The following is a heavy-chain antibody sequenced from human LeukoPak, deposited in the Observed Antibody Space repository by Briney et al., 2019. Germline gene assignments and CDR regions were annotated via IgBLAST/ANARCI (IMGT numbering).Heavy chain of an antibody. CDR1: GFTFSFYA. CDR2: ISGSGGST. J-gene: IGHJ4*02. V-gene: IGHV3-23*01. CDR3: AKVGCSSTSCSFDY. D-gene: IGHD2-2*01. Sequence: GGSLRLSCAASGFTFSFYAMSWVRQPPGKGLEWVSAISGSGGSTYYAGSVKGRFTISRDNSKNTLYLQMNSLRAEDTAVYYCAKVGCSSTSCSFDYWGQGTLVTVSS.